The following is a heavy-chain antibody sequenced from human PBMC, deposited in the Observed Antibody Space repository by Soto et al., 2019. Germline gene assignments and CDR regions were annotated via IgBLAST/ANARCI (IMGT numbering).Heavy chain of an antibody. J-gene: IGHJ4*02. Sequence: GGSLRLSCAASGFTFSSYAMSWVRQAPGKGLEWVSAISGSGGSTYYVDSVKGRFTISRDNSKNTLSLEMNSLRAEDTAVYYCAKDSGWLHYYWGQGTLVTVSS. CDR1: GFTFSSYA. V-gene: IGHV3-23*01. D-gene: IGHD5-12*01. CDR2: ISGSGGST. CDR3: AKDSGWLHYY.